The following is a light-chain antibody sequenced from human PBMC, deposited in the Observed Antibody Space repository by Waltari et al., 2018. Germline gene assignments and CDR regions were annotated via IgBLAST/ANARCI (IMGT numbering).Light chain of an antibody. J-gene: IGKJ2*03. CDR1: QGISSY. Sequence: DIQLTQSPSFLSASVGDRVTITCRASQGISSYLAWYQQKPGKAPKLLIYAASTLQSGVPSRFSCSGSGTEFTLTISSLQPEDFATYYCQQLNSYPRFGQGTKLEIK. CDR3: QQLNSYPR. CDR2: AAS. V-gene: IGKV1-9*01.